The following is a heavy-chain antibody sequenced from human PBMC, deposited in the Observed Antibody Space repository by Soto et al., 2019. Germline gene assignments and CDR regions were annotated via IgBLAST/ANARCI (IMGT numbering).Heavy chain of an antibody. D-gene: IGHD1-1*01. V-gene: IGHV3-53*01. Sequence: GGSLRLSCAASGLTVSTSYMSCVRPTPGQGLERVSLIFSGGGTFYADSVKGRFTISRDNSKTMLYLQMDSLRAEDTAVYYCARDGTINSDPYYGMGVWDQGTTVGVSS. CDR1: GLTVSTSY. J-gene: IGHJ6*02. CDR2: IFSGGGT. CDR3: ARDGTINSDPYYGMGV.